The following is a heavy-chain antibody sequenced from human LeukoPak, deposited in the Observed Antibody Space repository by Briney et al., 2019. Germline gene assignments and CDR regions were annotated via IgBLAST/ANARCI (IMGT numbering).Heavy chain of an antibody. CDR1: GFTFSSSW. J-gene: IGHJ2*01. V-gene: IGHV3-74*01. CDR3: ARERIGPHWYFDL. D-gene: IGHD1-26*01. CDR2: INSDGSST. Sequence: PGGSLRLSCAASGFTFSSSWMHWVRHAPGKGLVWVSRINSDGSSTNYADSVKGRLTISRDNAKNTLYLQMNSLRAEDTAVYYCARERIGPHWYFDLWGRGTLVTVSS.